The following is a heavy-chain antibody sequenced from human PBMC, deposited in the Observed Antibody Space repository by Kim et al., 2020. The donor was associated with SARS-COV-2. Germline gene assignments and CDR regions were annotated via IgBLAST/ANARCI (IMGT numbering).Heavy chain of an antibody. CDR3: AKQSDSRFDY. CDR2: NK. Sequence: NKYYADSVKGRFTISRDNSKNTLYLQMNSLRAEDTAVYYCAKQSDSRFDYWGQGTLVTVSS. V-gene: IGHV3-30*02. J-gene: IGHJ4*02. D-gene: IGHD3-22*01.